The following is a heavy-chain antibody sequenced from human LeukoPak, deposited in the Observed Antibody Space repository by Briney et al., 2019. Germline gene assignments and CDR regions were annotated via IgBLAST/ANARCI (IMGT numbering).Heavy chain of an antibody. D-gene: IGHD6-13*01. Sequence: GGSLRLSCAASGLTISSHYMSWVRQAPGKGLEWASLIYSGGATYYAESVKDRFTISRDDSNNTLYLQMNSLRVEDTAVYYCGRVDHLQQQLATDYWGQGTLVTVSS. CDR1: GLTISSHY. CDR3: GRVDHLQQQLATDY. J-gene: IGHJ4*02. V-gene: IGHV3-66*01. CDR2: IYSGGAT.